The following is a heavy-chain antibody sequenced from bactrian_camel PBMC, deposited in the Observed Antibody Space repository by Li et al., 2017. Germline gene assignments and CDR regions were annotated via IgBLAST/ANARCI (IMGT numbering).Heavy chain of an antibody. Sequence: HVQLVESGGGSVQAGGSLTLSCEVSGLSYRHNCMGWIRQSPGNEREVLAAIYTRDGTAHYADSVKGRFTISHDNANDTTFLQMNSLMPEDSAMYYCAAKSPGGGWYSPGSYNYWGQGTQVTVS. D-gene: IGHD6*01. CDR1: GLSYRHNC. J-gene: IGHJ4*01. CDR2: IYTRDGTA. CDR3: AAKSPGGGWYSPGSYNY. V-gene: IGHV3S1*01.